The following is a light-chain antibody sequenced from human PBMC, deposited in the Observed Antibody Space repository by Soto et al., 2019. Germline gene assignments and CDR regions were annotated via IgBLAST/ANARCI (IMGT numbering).Light chain of an antibody. Sequence: EIILTQSPDTLSLSPGERATLSCRASQSVSSNLAWYQQKPGQAPRLLIYAASSRATGSPDRFSGSGSGTDFTLTISRLDLEDSAFYYCQQYVTSSWTFGQGTKVDIK. CDR2: AAS. CDR1: QSVSSN. CDR3: QQYVTSSWT. V-gene: IGKV3-20*01. J-gene: IGKJ1*01.